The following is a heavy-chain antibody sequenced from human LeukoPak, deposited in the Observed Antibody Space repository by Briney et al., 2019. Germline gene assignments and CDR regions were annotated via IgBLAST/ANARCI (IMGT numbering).Heavy chain of an antibody. Sequence: GGSLRLSCAASGFTFSSYWMHWVRQAPGKGLLWVSRINSDGSSTSYADSVKGRFTISRDNAKNTLYLQMNSLRAEDTAVYYCARDEDFWSGYYNFDYWGQGTLVTVSS. CDR3: ARDEDFWSGYYNFDY. CDR1: GFTFSSYW. D-gene: IGHD3-3*01. V-gene: IGHV3-74*01. J-gene: IGHJ4*02. CDR2: INSDGSST.